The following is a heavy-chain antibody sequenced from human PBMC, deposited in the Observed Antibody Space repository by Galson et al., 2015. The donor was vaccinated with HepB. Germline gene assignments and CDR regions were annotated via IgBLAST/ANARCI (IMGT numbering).Heavy chain of an antibody. CDR3: ARGDLGWELSLGVFDI. J-gene: IGHJ3*02. Sequence: SLRLSCAASGFTFSSYSMNWVRQAPGKGLEWVSYISSSSTIYYADSVKGRFTISRDNAKNSLYLQMNSLRDEDTAVYYCARGDLGWELSLGVFDIWGQGTMVTVSS. CDR1: GFTFSSYS. D-gene: IGHD1-26*01. CDR2: ISSSSTI. V-gene: IGHV3-48*02.